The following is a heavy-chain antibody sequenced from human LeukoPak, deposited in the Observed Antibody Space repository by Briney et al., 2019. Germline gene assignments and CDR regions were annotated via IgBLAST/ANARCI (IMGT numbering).Heavy chain of an antibody. Sequence: GASVKVSCKASGYTFTGYNIHWVRQAPGQGLEWMGRINPDSGVTTYAQNFQGGVTVTRDTPITTAYMELSSLRSDDTAIYYCASSATVGFGSLWGQGTLVTVSS. V-gene: IGHV1-2*06. J-gene: IGHJ4*02. CDR3: ASSATVGFGSL. CDR1: GYTFTGYN. D-gene: IGHD5-18*01. CDR2: INPDSGVT.